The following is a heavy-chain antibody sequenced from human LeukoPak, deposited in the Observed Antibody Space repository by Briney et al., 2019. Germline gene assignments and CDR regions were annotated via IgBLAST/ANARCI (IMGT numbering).Heavy chain of an antibody. V-gene: IGHV4-59*08. J-gene: IGHJ4*02. Sequence: PSETLSLTCTVSGGSISSYYWSWIRQPPGKGLEWIGYIYYSGSTNYNPSLKSRVIISVDTSKNQFSLKLSSVTAADTAVYYCARVGGATGDDYFDYWGQGTLVTVSS. CDR2: IYYSGST. CDR1: GGSISSYY. CDR3: ARVGGATGDDYFDY. D-gene: IGHD1-26*01.